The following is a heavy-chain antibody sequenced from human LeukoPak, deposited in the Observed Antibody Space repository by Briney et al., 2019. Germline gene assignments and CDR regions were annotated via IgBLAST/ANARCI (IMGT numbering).Heavy chain of an antibody. V-gene: IGHV4-59*01. Sequence: SETLSLTCTVSGGSISSYYWSWIRQPPGKGLEWIGYIYYSGSTNYNPSLKSRVTISVDTSKNQFSLKLSSVTAADTAVYYCARGVVQGAVVGFDPWGQGPLVTVPS. CDR2: IYYSGST. J-gene: IGHJ5*02. CDR1: GGSISSYY. CDR3: ARGVVQGAVVGFDP. D-gene: IGHD2-2*01.